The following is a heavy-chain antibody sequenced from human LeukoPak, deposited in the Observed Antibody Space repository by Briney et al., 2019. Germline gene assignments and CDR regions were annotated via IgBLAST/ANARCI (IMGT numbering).Heavy chain of an antibody. CDR1: GGSISSGDYY. CDR2: IYYSGST. Sequence: PSETLSLTCTVSGGSISSGDYYWSWIRQPPGKGLEWIGYIYYSGSTYYNPSLKGRVTISVDTSKNQFSLKLSSVTAADTAVYYCARASSFGAMDYGMDVWGQGTTVTVSS. J-gene: IGHJ6*02. D-gene: IGHD5-18*01. CDR3: ARASSFGAMDYGMDV. V-gene: IGHV4-30-4*01.